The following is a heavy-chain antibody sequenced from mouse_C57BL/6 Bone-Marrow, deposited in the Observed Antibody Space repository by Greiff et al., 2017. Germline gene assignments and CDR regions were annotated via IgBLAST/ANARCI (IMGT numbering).Heavy chain of an antibody. D-gene: IGHD2-1*01. V-gene: IGHV1-87*01. CDR2: GQGLEWIG. CDR3: SDYSAVYYWASGNYPWFAY. Sequence: VQLVESGPELARPWASVKISCQAFYTFFRRLHFAIRDTNYWMQRVKQRPGQGLEWIGAIYPGNGDTSYNQKYKGKATLTADNSSSTSYMQLSRRTSDYSAVYYWASGNYPWFAYWGQGTLVTVSA. J-gene: IGHJ3*01. CDR1: YTFFRRLH.